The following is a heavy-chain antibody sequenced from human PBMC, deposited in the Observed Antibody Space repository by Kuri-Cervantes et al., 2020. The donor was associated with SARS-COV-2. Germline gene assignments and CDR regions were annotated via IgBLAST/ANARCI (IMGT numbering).Heavy chain of an antibody. CDR3: ARSSVNTIFGVVIRGFGWFDP. CDR2: INAGKGNT. V-gene: IGHV1-3*01. Sequence: ASVKVSCKASGYTFTSYAMHWVRQAPGQRLEWMGWINAGKGNTKYSQKFQGRVTITRDTSASTAYMELSSLRSEDTAVYYCARSSVNTIFGVVIRGFGWFDPWGQGTLVTVSS. J-gene: IGHJ5*02. CDR1: GYTFTSYA. D-gene: IGHD3-3*01.